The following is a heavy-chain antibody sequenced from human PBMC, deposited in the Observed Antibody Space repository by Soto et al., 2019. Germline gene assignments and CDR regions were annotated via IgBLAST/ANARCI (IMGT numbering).Heavy chain of an antibody. CDR3: ARRSSGWYFDY. V-gene: IGHV4-31*03. Sequence: SETLSLTCTVSGGSISSGGYYWSWIRQHPGKGLEWIGYIYYSGSTYYNPSLKSRVTISVDTSKNQFSLKLSSVTAADTAVYYCARRSSGWYFDYWGQGTLVTVSS. J-gene: IGHJ4*02. D-gene: IGHD6-19*01. CDR1: GGSISSGGYY. CDR2: IYYSGST.